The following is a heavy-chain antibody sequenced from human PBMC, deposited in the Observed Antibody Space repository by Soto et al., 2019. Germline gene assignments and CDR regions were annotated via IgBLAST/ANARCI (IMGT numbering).Heavy chain of an antibody. CDR3: ARGRYGDY. Sequence: QVHLVQSGAEVKKPGASVKVSCKGSGYAFTTYGITWVRQAPGQGLEWMGWISAHNGNTNYAQKLQGRVTVTRDTATSTAYMELRSLVSDDTAVYYCARGRYGDYWGQAALVTVSS. V-gene: IGHV1-18*01. CDR2: ISAHNGNT. J-gene: IGHJ4*02. CDR1: GYAFTTYG. D-gene: IGHD1-1*01.